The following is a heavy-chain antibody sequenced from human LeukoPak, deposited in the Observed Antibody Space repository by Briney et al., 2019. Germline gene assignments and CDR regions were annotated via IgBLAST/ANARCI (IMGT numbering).Heavy chain of an antibody. V-gene: IGHV4-59*12. CDR1: GGSISGYH. Sequence: SETLSLTCTVSGGSISGYHWSWIRQPPGKGLEWIAYIHYSGSTNYNPSLKSRVTMSVDTSKNQFSLKLSSVTAADTAVYYCARDGSYSEHSNWFDPWGQGTLVTVSS. CDR3: ARDGSYSEHSNWFDP. J-gene: IGHJ5*02. D-gene: IGHD1-26*01. CDR2: IHYSGST.